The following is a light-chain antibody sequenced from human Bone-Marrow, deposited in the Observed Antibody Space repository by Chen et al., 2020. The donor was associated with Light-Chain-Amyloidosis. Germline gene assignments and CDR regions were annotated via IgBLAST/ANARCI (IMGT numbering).Light chain of an antibody. J-gene: IGLJ2*01. CDR1: DLPTKY. CDR2: RDT. Sequence: SYELTQPPSVSVSPGQTARITCSGDDLPTKYAYWYQQKQGQAPVLVIHRDTARPSGISERFSGSSSGTTATLTISGVRAEDEADYHCQSADSSGTYEVIFGGGTKLTVL. V-gene: IGLV3-25*03. CDR3: QSADSSGTYEVI.